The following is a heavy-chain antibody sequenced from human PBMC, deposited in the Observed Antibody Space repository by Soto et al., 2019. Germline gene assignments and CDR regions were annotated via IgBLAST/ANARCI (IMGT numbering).Heavy chain of an antibody. J-gene: IGHJ4*02. Sequence: QITLKESGPTLVKPTQTLTLTCTCSGFSLSTGTVDVGWIRQPPGEALEWLALMYRDDDKRYSPSLKSRLTITKDTSKNQVVLTMTNMDAVDTATYYCAHRRADTGPGGLFDNWGQGALVIVSS. CDR1: GFSLSTGTVD. V-gene: IGHV2-5*02. D-gene: IGHD5-18*01. CDR2: MYRDDDK. CDR3: AHRRADTGPGGLFDN.